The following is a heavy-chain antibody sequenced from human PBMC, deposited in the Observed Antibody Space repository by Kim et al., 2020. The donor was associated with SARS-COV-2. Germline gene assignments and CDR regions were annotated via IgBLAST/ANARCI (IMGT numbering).Heavy chain of an antibody. Sequence: GGSLRLSCAASGFTFTNAWMTWDRQAPGKGLEWVAHIRSKDDGGTTDYATPVKGRFTISRDDSTSTLYLQMNSLRAEDTAVYYCTTDPRGFSYGYYYGMDGWGQGTTVTVSS. D-gene: IGHD3-16*01. CDR3: TTDPRGFSYGYYYGMDG. V-gene: IGHV3-15*05. CDR1: GFTFTNAW. J-gene: IGHJ6*02. CDR2: IRSKDDGGTT.